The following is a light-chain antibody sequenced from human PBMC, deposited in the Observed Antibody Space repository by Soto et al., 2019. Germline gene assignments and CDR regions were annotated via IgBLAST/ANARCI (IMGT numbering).Light chain of an antibody. CDR1: QRISSD. CDR2: GAS. V-gene: IGKV3-15*01. Sequence: EIVMTQSPATLSVSPGERATLSCRASQRISSDLAWYQQKPGQAPRLLIYGASTRGTGIPARFSGSGSGTEFTLTITSLQSEDFAVYYCQQYNIWPWTFGQGTKVDIK. J-gene: IGKJ1*01. CDR3: QQYNIWPWT.